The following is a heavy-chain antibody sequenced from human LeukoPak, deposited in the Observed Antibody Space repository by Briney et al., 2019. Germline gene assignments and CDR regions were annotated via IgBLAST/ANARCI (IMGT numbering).Heavy chain of an antibody. Sequence: SETLSLTCTVSGVSISSGDYYWSWIRQPPGKGLEWIGYMYYSGSTYYNPSLKSRVTISLDTSKNQFSLKLSSVTAADTAVYYCARPYYYDSRIDPWGQGTLVTVSS. D-gene: IGHD3-22*01. CDR1: GVSISSGDYY. CDR3: ARPYYYDSRIDP. CDR2: MYYSGST. J-gene: IGHJ5*02. V-gene: IGHV4-30-4*01.